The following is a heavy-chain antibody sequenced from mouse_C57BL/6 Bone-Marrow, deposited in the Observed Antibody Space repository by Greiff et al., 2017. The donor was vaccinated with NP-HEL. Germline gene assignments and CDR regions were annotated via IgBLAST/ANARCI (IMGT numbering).Heavy chain of an antibody. CDR3: SEDSAVYYCATIYYGYDIYAMDY. D-gene: IGHD2-2*01. V-gene: IGHV1-87*01. J-gene: IGHJ4*01. CDR2: GQGLEWIG. Sequence: QVQLQQSGPELARPWASVKISCQAFYTFSRRVHFAIRDTNYWMQWVNQRPGQGLEWIGAIYPGNGDTSINQKFKGKATLTADKSSSTAYRQLSSLTSEDSAVYYCATIYYGYDIYAMDYWGQGTSVTVSS. CDR1: YTFSRRVH.